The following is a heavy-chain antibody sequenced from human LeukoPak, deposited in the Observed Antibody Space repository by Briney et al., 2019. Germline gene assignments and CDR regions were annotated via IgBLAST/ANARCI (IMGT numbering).Heavy chain of an antibody. Sequence: GGSLRLSCAASGFTFSSYTMSWVRQAPGKGLEWVSAISGSGGSTYYADSVKGRFTISRDNSKNTLYLQMNSLRAEDTAVYYCARVIAPGSGSYYLRYYYYYYGMDVWGQGTTVTVSS. V-gene: IGHV3-23*01. D-gene: IGHD3-10*01. CDR1: GFTFSSYT. CDR2: ISGSGGST. J-gene: IGHJ6*02. CDR3: ARVIAPGSGSYYLRYYYYYYGMDV.